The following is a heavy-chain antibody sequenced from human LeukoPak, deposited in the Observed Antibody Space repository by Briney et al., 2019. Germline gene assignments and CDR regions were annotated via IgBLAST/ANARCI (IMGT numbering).Heavy chain of an antibody. J-gene: IGHJ4*02. CDR2: IWYDGTNT. D-gene: IGHD3-16*01. CDR1: GFTFSTYG. CDR3: ARDRGGYFDY. V-gene: IGHV3-33*01. Sequence: PGGSLRLSCAASGFTFSTYGMHWIRQAPGKGLEWVSLIWYDGTNTYYADSVKGRFTITRDNSKNTLYLRLNSLRAEDTAVYYCARDRGGYFDYWGQGTVVTVSS.